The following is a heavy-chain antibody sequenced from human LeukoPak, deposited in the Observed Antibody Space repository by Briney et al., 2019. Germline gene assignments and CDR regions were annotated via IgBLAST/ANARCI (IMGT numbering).Heavy chain of an antibody. J-gene: IGHJ4*02. V-gene: IGHV1-46*01. CDR1: GYTFTTYS. CDR2: INPSGGST. D-gene: IGHD3-10*01. CDR3: ARSSGSGSSGYGY. Sequence: ASVKVSCKASGYTFTTYSMHWVRQAPGQGLEWMGIINPSGGSTNYARQFQGRVTMTRDTSTSTVYMELSSLRSEDTAVYYCARSSGSGSSGYGYWGQGTLVTVSS.